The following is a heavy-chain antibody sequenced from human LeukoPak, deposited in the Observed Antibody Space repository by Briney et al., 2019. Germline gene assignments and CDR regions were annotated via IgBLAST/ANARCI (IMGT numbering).Heavy chain of an antibody. CDR3: ARDALRFLEWLPTYYYYYMDV. CDR2: INPNSGGT. CDR1: GYTFTGYY. V-gene: IGHV1-2*02. D-gene: IGHD3-3*01. J-gene: IGHJ6*03. Sequence: APVKVSCKASGYTFTGYYMHWVRQAPGQGLEWMGWINPNSGGTNYAQKFQGRVTMTRDTSISTAYMELSRLRSDDTAVYYCARDALRFLEWLPTYYYYYMDVWGKGTTVTVSS.